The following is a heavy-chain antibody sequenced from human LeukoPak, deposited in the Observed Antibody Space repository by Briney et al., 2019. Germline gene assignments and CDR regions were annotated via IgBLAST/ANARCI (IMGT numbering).Heavy chain of an antibody. J-gene: IGHJ3*02. CDR1: GGSISSYY. D-gene: IGHD1-20*01. CDR3: ARDEGYPSSITGTTVWVHDAFDI. CDR2: IYTSGST. V-gene: IGHV4-4*07. Sequence: SETLSLTCTVSGGSISSYYWSWIRQPAGKGLEWIGRIYTSGSTNYNPSLKSRVTMSVDTSKNQFSLKLSSVTAADTAVYYCARDEGYPSSITGTTVWVHDAFDIWGQGTMVTVSS.